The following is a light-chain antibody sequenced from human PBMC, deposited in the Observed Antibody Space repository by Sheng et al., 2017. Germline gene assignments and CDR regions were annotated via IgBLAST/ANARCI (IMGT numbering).Light chain of an antibody. V-gene: IGKV3-15*01. CDR1: QSVSSN. J-gene: IGKJ3*01. Sequence: EIVMTQSPATLSVSPGERATLSCRASQSVSSNLAWYQQKPGQAPRLLISGASTRATGIPARFSGSGSGTEFTLTISSLQSEDFALYYCQQYNNWPPFTFGPGTKVDIK. CDR3: QQYNNWPPFT. CDR2: GAS.